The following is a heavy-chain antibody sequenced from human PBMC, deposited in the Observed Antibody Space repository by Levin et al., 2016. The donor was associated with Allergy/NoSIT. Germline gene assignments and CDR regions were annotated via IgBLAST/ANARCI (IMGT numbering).Heavy chain of an antibody. CDR3: AKDVGYRANDAFDV. D-gene: IGHD5-24*01. V-gene: IGHV3-30*04. J-gene: IGHJ3*01. CDR2: ISFDGTRK. Sequence: GESLKISCEASGFTLSNYALHWVRQAPGKGLEWVAVISFDGTRKYYADSVKGRFTISRDNSKNSLSLQMNSLRSEDTALYYCAKDVGYRANDAFDVWGQGTMVTVSS. CDR1: GFTLSNYA.